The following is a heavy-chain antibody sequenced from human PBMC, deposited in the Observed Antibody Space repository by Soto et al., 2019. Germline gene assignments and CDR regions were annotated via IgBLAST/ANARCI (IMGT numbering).Heavy chain of an antibody. CDR3: ATALYCTHGVCYAVFDY. CDR2: IIPIFGTA. V-gene: IGHV1-69*01. D-gene: IGHD2-8*01. CDR1: ACTFRSDA. Sequence: SVKVSLKASACTFRSDAISMVRQAPGQGLEWMGGIIPIFGTANYAQKFQGRVTITADESTSTAYMELSSLRSEDTAVYYCATALYCTHGVCYAVFDYWGQGKRVTVSA. J-gene: IGHJ4*02.